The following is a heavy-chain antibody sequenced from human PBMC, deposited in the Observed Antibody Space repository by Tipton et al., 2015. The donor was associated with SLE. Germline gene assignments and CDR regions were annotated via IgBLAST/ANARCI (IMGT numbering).Heavy chain of an antibody. CDR1: GGSFSGYY. D-gene: IGHD2-2*01. V-gene: IGHV4-34*01. J-gene: IGHJ6*03. CDR3: AGGRSTSLPMDV. CDR2: INHSGST. Sequence: TLSLTCAVYGGSFSGYYWSWIRQPPGKGLEWIGEINHSGSTNYNPSLKSRVTISVDTSKNQFSLKLSSVTAADTAVYYCAGGRSTSLPMDVLGKGTTVTVSS.